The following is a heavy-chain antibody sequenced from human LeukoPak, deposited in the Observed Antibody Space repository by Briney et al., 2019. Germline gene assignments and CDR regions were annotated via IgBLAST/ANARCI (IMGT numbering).Heavy chain of an antibody. CDR3: ARAPPCSGYCSSTSCPRGGWFDP. D-gene: IGHD2-2*01. J-gene: IGHJ5*02. CDR1: GYTFAGYY. CDR2: TNPNGGGT. Sequence: GASVKVSCKASGYTFAGYYMHWVRQAPGQGREWMGWTNPNGGGTNTAQKFQGRVTITRDTSISTAYMELCRLRSDDTAVYYCARAPPCSGYCSSTSCPRGGWFDPWGQGTLVTVSS. V-gene: IGHV1-2*02.